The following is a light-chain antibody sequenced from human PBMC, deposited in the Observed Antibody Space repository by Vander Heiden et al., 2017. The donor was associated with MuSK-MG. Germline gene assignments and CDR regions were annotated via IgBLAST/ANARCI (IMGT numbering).Light chain of an antibody. CDR3: QQCDNVPWT. CDR2: AAS. CDR1: QSVSSF. J-gene: IGKJ1*01. V-gene: IGKV1-39*01. Sequence: IQMTQYPSSLSASVGDRVTITCRASQSVSSFLNWYQQKPGKAPNLLIYAASTLQSGVPSRFSGSGSGTDFHLTINRLQPEDFAIYYCQQCDNVPWTFGQGTKVEIK.